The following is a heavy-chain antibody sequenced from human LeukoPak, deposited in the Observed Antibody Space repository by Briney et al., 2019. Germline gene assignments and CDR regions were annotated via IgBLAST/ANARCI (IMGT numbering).Heavy chain of an antibody. CDR2: IDPRSGGT. Sequence: ASVKVSCKASGYTFTDYYMHWVRQAPGQGLEWMGWIDPRSGGTNFARKFQGRVTMTRDTSISTAYMELSRLTSDDTAVYYCTSSDYTSSDYWGQGALVTVSS. D-gene: IGHD2-2*02. V-gene: IGHV1-2*02. CDR3: TSSDYTSSDY. CDR1: GYTFTDYY. J-gene: IGHJ4*02.